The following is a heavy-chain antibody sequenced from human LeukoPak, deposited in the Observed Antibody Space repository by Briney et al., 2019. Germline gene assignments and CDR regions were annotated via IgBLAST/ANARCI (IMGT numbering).Heavy chain of an antibody. CDR3: ARGFLGYVGVSDAFDI. J-gene: IGHJ3*02. CDR1: GGSISSSNW. D-gene: IGHD3-16*01. V-gene: IGHV4-4*02. Sequence: SETLSLTCAVSGGSISSSNWWSWVRQPPGKGLEWIGEIYHSGSTNYNPSLKSRVTISVDTSKNQFSLKLSSVTAADTAVYYCARGFLGYVGVSDAFDIWGQGTMVTVSS. CDR2: IYHSGST.